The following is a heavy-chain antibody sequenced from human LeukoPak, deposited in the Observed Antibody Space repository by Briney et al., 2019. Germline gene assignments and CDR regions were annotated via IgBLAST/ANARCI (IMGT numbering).Heavy chain of an antibody. J-gene: IGHJ4*02. CDR1: GYIFTSYW. D-gene: IGHD1-20*01. CDR3: ARRSLSNWNFDY. V-gene: IGHV5-51*01. Sequence: GESLKISCKGSGYIFTSYWIGWVRQMPGKGLEWMGIIYPGDSDTTYSPSFQGQVTISADRSISTAYLQWSSLKASDTAMYYCARRSLSNWNFDYWGQGTLVTVS. CDR2: IYPGDSDT.